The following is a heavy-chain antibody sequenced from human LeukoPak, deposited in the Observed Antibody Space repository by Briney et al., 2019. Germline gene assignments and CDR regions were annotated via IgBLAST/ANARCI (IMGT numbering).Heavy chain of an antibody. CDR2: ISGSGGST. Sequence: PGGSLRLSCAASGFTFSSYAMSWVRQAPGKGLEWVSAISGSGGSTYYADSVKGRFTISRDNSKNTLYLQMNSLRAEDTAVYYCAKGGRITMIVVVTYFDYWGQGTLVTVSS. CDR1: GFTFSSYA. CDR3: AKGGRITMIVVVTYFDY. D-gene: IGHD3-22*01. J-gene: IGHJ4*02. V-gene: IGHV3-23*01.